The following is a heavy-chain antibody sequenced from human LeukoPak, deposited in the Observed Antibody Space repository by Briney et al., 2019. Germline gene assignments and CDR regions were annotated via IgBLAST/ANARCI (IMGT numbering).Heavy chain of an antibody. Sequence: GGSLRLSCAASGFTFSSYEMNWVRQAPGKGLEWVSYISSSGSTIYYADSVKGRFTISRDNAKNSLYLQMNSLRAEDTAVYYCARADGDYNGAFDIRGQGTMVTVSS. D-gene: IGHD4-17*01. CDR3: ARADGDYNGAFDI. CDR2: ISSSGSTI. V-gene: IGHV3-48*03. J-gene: IGHJ3*02. CDR1: GFTFSSYE.